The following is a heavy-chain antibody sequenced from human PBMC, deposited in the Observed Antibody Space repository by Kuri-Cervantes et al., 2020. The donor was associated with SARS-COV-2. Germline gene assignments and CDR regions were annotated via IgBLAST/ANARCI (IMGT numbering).Heavy chain of an antibody. CDR1: GFTFSGHW. CDR2: INPDGSYT. J-gene: IGHJ5*02. CDR3: AKDPGPHIVVVPAAIS. V-gene: IGHV3-74*01. D-gene: IGHD2-2*01. Sequence: GGSLRLSCAASGFTFSGHWIHWVRQAPGKGLVWVSRINPDGSYTNNADSVKGRFTLSRDNSKNTLYLQMNSLRAEDTAVYYCAKDPGPHIVVVPAAISWGQGTLVTVSS.